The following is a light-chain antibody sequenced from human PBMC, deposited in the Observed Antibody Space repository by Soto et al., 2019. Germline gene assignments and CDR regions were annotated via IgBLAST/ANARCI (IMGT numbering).Light chain of an antibody. J-gene: IGKJ5*01. V-gene: IGKV1-6*01. CDR3: QHADSFPLIT. CDR2: AAS. CDR1: QGIRDE. Sequence: AIQMTQAPSSLCASVGDRVTLACRASQGIRDELGWYQQKAGKAPNLLISAASRLQSGVPSRFSGSGSGTDFTLTISSLQPEDFATYYCQHADSFPLITFGQGTRLEIK.